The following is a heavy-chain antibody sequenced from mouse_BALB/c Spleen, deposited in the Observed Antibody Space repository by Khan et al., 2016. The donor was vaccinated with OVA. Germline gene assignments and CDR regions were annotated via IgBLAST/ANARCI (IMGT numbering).Heavy chain of an antibody. J-gene: IGHJ3*01. D-gene: IGHD2-14*01. Sequence: EVKLLESGPSLVKPSQTLSLTCSVTGDSITSGYWCWIRKFPGNKLEYMGYILNSGSTYYNPSLKSRISITRHTSQNQYYLQLNSMTTEDTATYYCARSTYRYALAYWGQGTLVTVSA. CDR2: ILNSGST. CDR1: GDSITSGY. CDR3: ARSTYRYALAY. V-gene: IGHV3-8*02.